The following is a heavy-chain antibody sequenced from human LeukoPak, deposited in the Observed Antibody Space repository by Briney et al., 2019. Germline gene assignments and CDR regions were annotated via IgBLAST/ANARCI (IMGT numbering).Heavy chain of an antibody. J-gene: IGHJ4*02. D-gene: IGHD3-22*01. Sequence: PSETLSLTCAVHGGSFSGYYWSWIRQPPGKGLEWIGYIYHSGSTYYNPSLKSRVTISVDRSKNQFSLKLSSVTAADTAVYYCARVNYDSSGSYWGQGTLVTVSS. V-gene: IGHV4-34*01. CDR1: GGSFSGYY. CDR3: ARVNYDSSGSY. CDR2: IYHSGST.